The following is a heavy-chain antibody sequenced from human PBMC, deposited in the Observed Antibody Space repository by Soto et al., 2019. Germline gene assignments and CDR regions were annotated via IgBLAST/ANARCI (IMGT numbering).Heavy chain of an antibody. V-gene: IGHV4-31*03. Sequence: QVQLQESGPGLVKPSQTLSLTCTVSGGSISSGGYYWSWIRQHPGKGLEWIGYIYYSGSTYYNPSLKSRVIISVDTSKNQFSLKLSSVTAADTAVYYCARDSSGSYPTFDYWGQGTLVTVSS. CDR3: ARDSSGSYPTFDY. J-gene: IGHJ4*02. CDR2: IYYSGST. CDR1: GGSISSGGYY. D-gene: IGHD1-26*01.